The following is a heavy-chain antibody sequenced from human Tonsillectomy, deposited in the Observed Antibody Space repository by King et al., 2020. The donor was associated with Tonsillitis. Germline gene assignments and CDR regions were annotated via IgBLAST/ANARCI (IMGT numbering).Heavy chain of an antibody. Sequence: QLQESGPGLVKPSETLSLTCTVSGGSISNYYWSWIRQPPGKGLEWIGNIYHSGKTNYNHSLKSLATISIDTSKNHFSLKLGSVTAADTAVYYCARHATNVLRYVDNDAFDFWGQGTMVTVSS. D-gene: IGHD3-9*01. V-gene: IGHV4-59*08. CDR1: GGSISNYY. CDR2: IYHSGKT. J-gene: IGHJ3*01. CDR3: ARHATNVLRYVDNDAFDF.